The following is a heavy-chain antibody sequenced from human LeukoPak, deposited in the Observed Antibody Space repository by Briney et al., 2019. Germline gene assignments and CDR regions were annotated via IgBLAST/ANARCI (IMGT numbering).Heavy chain of an antibody. CDR2: IIPIFGTA. Sequence: ASVKVSCKASGGTFSSYAISWVRQAPGQGLEWMGGIIPIFGTANYAQKFQGRVTITADESTSTAYMELSSLRSEDTAVYYCASVVRSETTNYYYYGMDVWGKGTTVTVSS. J-gene: IGHJ6*04. CDR3: ASVVRSETTNYYYYGMDV. D-gene: IGHD2-21*01. CDR1: GGTFSSYA. V-gene: IGHV1-69*13.